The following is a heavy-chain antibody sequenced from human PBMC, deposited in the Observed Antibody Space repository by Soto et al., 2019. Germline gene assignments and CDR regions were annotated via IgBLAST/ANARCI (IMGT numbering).Heavy chain of an antibody. CDR1: GFTVSSTNY. CDR2: IYSGGTT. Sequence: EVQVVESGGGLIQPGGSLRLSCVVSGFTVSSTNYMSWVRQAPGKGLEWVSVIYSGGTTFYADSVKGRFTISRDNSKNTLYLQLNSLRAEDTAVYYGHGYGYGGQGTLVTGSS. V-gene: IGHV3-53*01. CDR3: HGYGY. J-gene: IGHJ4*02. D-gene: IGHD5-12*01.